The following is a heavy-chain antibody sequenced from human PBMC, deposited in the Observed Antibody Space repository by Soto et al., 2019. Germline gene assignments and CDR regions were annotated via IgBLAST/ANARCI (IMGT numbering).Heavy chain of an antibody. V-gene: IGHV3-33*01. J-gene: IGHJ6*03. CDR3: ARDGIVATIGPYYYYMDV. CDR2: IWYDGSNK. Sequence: GGSLRLSCAASGFTFSSYGMHWVRQAPGKGLEWVAVIWYDGSNKYYADSVKGRFTISRDNSKNTLYLQMNSLRAEDTAVYYCARDGIVATIGPYYYYMDVWGKGTTVTVSS. D-gene: IGHD5-12*01. CDR1: GFTFSSYG.